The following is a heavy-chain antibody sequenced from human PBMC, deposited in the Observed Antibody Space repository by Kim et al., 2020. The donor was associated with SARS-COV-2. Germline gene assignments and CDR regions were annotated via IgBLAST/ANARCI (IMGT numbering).Heavy chain of an antibody. D-gene: IGHD3-10*01. CDR2: ISAYNGNT. CDR1: GYTFTSYG. V-gene: IGHV1-18*01. J-gene: IGHJ4*02. Sequence: ASVKVSCKASGYTFTSYGISWVRQAPGQGLEWMGWISAYNGNTNYAQKLQGRVTMTTDTSTSTAYMELRSLRSDDTAVYYCARVGVSGSYSSYFDYWGQGTPVTVSS. CDR3: ARVGVSGSYSSYFDY.